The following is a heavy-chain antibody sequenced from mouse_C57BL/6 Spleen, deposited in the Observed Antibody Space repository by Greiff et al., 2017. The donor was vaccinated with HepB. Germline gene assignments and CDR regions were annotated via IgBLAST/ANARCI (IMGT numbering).Heavy chain of an antibody. CDR2: INPSSGYT. J-gene: IGHJ2*01. CDR3: ARGDYYGSSSGYFDY. D-gene: IGHD1-1*01. V-gene: IGHV1-4*01. Sequence: QVHVKQSGAELARPGASVKMSCKASGYTFTSYTMHWVKQRPGQGLEWIGYINPSSGYTKYNQKFKDKATLTADKSSSTAYMQLSSLTSEDSAVYYCARGDYYGSSSGYFDYWGQGTTLTVSS. CDR1: GYTFTSYT.